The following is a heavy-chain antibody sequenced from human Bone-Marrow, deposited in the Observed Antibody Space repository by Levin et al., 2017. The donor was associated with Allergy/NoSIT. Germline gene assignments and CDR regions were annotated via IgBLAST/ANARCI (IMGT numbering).Heavy chain of an antibody. CDR2: IYYSGST. V-gene: IGHV4-59*01. CDR1: GGSISSYY. CDR3: ARSPAKDYYYDMDV. Sequence: SETLSLTCTVSGGSISSYYWSWIRQPPGKGLEWIGFIYYSGSTNYNPSLKSRVTISVDTSKNQFSLKLSSVTAADTAVYYCARSPAKDYYYDMDVWGQGTTVTVSS. J-gene: IGHJ6*02.